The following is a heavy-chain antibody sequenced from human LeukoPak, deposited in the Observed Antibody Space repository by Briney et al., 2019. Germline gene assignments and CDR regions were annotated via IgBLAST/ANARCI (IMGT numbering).Heavy chain of an antibody. D-gene: IGHD1-26*01. Sequence: PSETLSLTCTVSGGSISSYYWSWIRQPPGKGLEWIGYIYYSGSTNYNPSLKSRVTISVDTSKNQFSLKLSCVTAADTAVYYCARGGIVGATGNWFDPWGQGTLVTVSS. CDR1: GGSISSYY. J-gene: IGHJ5*02. V-gene: IGHV4-59*01. CDR3: ARGGIVGATGNWFDP. CDR2: IYYSGST.